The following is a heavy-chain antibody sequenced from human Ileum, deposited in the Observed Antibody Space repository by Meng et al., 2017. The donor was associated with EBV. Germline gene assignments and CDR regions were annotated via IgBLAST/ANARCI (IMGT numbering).Heavy chain of an antibody. J-gene: IGHJ1*01. V-gene: IGHV4-39*07. CDR3: ARDYSSSWYSGGFFKY. D-gene: IGHD6-13*01. Sequence: HPRRQESGPGLGTPSETLSLTCTVSGASISSTPYYWGWIRQPPGKGLEWIGNIFNSGSTSYSPSLKSRVTISVDTSKNQFSLKLSSVTAADTAAYYCARDYSSSWYSGGFFKYWGQGILVTVSS. CDR2: IFNSGST. CDR1: GASISSTPYY.